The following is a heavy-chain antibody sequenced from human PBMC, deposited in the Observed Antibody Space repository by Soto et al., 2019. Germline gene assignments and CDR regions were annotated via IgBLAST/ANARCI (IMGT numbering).Heavy chain of an antibody. J-gene: IGHJ4*02. CDR1: GGSVSSGSYY. CDR3: ARTHGGYNVGFVDY. V-gene: IGHV4-61*01. CDR2: IYYSGSP. D-gene: IGHD5-12*01. Sequence: VQLQESGPGLVKPSETLSLTCTVSGGSVSSGSYYWSWIRQPPGKGLEWIGYIYYSGSPNYNPSLKSRVTISVDTPKNQSSLKLSSMTAADTAVYYCARTHGGYNVGFVDYWGQGTLVTFSS.